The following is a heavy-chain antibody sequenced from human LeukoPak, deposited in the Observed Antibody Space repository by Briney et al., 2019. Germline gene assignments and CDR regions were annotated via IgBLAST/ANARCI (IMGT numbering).Heavy chain of an antibody. CDR3: VRDNIAVAKRVNWFDP. J-gene: IGHJ5*02. V-gene: IGHV4-59*01. Sequence: SETLSLTCTVSGGSISSYYWSWIRQPPGKGLEWIGYIYYSGSTNYNPSLKSRVTISVDTSKNQFSLKLSSVTAADTAVYYCVRDNIAVAKRVNWFDPWGQGTLVTVSS. D-gene: IGHD6-19*01. CDR2: IYYSGST. CDR1: GGSISSYY.